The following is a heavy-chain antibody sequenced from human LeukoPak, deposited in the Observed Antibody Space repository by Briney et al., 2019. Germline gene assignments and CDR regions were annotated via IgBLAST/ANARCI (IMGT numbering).Heavy chain of an antibody. Sequence: ASVKVSCKASGYTFTSSGISWVRQAPGQGLEWMGWISAYNGDTNYAQNLQGRATMTTDTSTSTAHMELRSLRSDDTAVYYCARDHGSGSTYYYYGMDVWGQGTTVTVSS. D-gene: IGHD3-10*01. CDR2: ISAYNGDT. V-gene: IGHV1-18*01. J-gene: IGHJ6*02. CDR1: GYTFTSSG. CDR3: ARDHGSGSTYYYYGMDV.